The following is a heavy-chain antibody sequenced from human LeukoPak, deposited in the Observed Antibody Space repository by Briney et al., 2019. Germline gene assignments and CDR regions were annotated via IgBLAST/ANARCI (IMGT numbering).Heavy chain of an antibody. V-gene: IGHV3-11*01. CDR1: GFTFSDYY. Sequence: GGSLRLSCAASGFTFSDYYMSWIRQAPGKGLEWVSYISSSGSSIYYADSVKGRFTMSRDNAKKSVDLQMNSLRAEDTAVYYCARDRVDSVAIDYWGQGTLVTVSS. D-gene: IGHD3/OR15-3a*01. CDR3: ARDRVDSVAIDY. J-gene: IGHJ4*02. CDR2: ISSSGSSI.